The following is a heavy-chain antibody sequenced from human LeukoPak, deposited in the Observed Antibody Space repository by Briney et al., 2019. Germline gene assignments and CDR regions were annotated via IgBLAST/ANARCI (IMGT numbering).Heavy chain of an antibody. V-gene: IGHV1-18*01. Sequence: ASVTVSCKASGYTFTSYGISWVRQPPAQGLEGMGCISAYNGNTNYAQKLQGRVTMTTDTSTSTAYMGLRSLRSDDTAVYYCARDKHRYCSGGSCSQALYCGQGTLVTVSS. J-gene: IGHJ4*02. CDR2: ISAYNGNT. CDR3: ARDKHRYCSGGSCSQALY. CDR1: GYTFTSYG. D-gene: IGHD2-15*01.